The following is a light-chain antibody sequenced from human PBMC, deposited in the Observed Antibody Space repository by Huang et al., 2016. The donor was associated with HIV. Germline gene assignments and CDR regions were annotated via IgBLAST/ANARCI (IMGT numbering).Light chain of an antibody. CDR3: QHYDNWPPSWT. V-gene: IGKV3-15*01. J-gene: IGKJ1*01. Sequence: EMVMTQSPATLSVSPGERATLSCRASQSVSSNLAWYQQKPGQAPRLLIYGASTRATGIPARFSGSGSGTEFTLTISSLHSEDFAVYYCQHYDNWPPSWTFGRGTKVEIK. CDR2: GAS. CDR1: QSVSSN.